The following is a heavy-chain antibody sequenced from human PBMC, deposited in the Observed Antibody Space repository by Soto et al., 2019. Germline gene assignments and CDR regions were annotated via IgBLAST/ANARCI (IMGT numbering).Heavy chain of an antibody. J-gene: IGHJ4*02. CDR3: ARDSGSYGY. CDR2: ISAYNGNT. D-gene: IGHD3-10*01. CDR1: GYAFTIYG. V-gene: IGHV1-18*01. Sequence: APVNVACKGSGYAFTIYGLSWRRQTTEQGLEWMGWISAYNGNTNYAQKLQGRVTMTTDTSTSTAYMELRSLRSDDTAVYYCARDSGSYGYWGQGTLVTVSS.